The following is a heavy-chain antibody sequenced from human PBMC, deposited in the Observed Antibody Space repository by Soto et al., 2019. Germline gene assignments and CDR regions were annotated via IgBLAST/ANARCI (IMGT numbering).Heavy chain of an antibody. V-gene: IGHV3-7*03. CDR2: IKYDGNEQ. D-gene: IGHD3-9*01. CDR1: GFTFSNYY. J-gene: IGHJ4*02. Sequence: EVRLVESGGGLVQPGGSLRLSCAASGFTFSNYYMTWVRQAPGKGLEWVASIKYDGNEQYYVDSVKSRFTISRDNAKNSLYLQMNSLRAEDTALYYCSRENWFQDYWGQGTMVTVSS. CDR3: SRENWFQDY.